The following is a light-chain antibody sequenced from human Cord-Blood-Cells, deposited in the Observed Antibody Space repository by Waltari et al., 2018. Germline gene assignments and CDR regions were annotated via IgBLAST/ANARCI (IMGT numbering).Light chain of an antibody. Sequence: EIVLTQSPGTLSLSPGDRATLSCRASQSVSSSYLAWYQQKPGQAPRLLIYGASIMATVIPDRFSGSWSGTDFTLTISRLEPEDFAVYYCQQYCSPPRTFGQGTKVEIK. CDR2: GAS. J-gene: IGKJ1*01. V-gene: IGKV3-20*01. CDR3: QQYCSPPRT. CDR1: QSVSSSY.